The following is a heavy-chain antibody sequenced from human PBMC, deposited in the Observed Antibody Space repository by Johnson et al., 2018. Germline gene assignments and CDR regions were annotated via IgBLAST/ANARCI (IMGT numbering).Heavy chain of an antibody. D-gene: IGHD2-15*01. CDR2: ISGSGGST. V-gene: IGHV3-23*04. Sequence: VQLVESGGGLVQPGGSXRLSCAASGFTFSSYAMSWVRQAPGKGLEWVSAISGSGGSTYYAESVKGRFNISRDNSKNTLYLQMNSLRAVDTAVYYCAKGTQGYCSGGSCYIDAFDIWGQGTMVTVSS. J-gene: IGHJ3*02. CDR3: AKGTQGYCSGGSCYIDAFDI. CDR1: GFTFSSYA.